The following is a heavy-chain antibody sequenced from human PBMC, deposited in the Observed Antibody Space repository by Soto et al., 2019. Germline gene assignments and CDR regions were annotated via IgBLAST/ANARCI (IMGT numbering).Heavy chain of an antibody. J-gene: IGHJ4*02. D-gene: IGHD6-13*01. V-gene: IGHV3-49*05. CDR2: IRSKAYGGTT. Sequence: EVQLVESGGGLVKPGRSLRLSCIASGFTFGDYAMSWFRQAPGKGLEWVGFIRSKAYGGTTEYAASVKGRFTNSRDDSKSIAYLQMTSLKTEDTAVYYCTRGIAAAGTSIGFFDYWGQVTLVTVSS. CDR3: TRGIAAAGTSIGFFDY. CDR1: GFTFGDYA.